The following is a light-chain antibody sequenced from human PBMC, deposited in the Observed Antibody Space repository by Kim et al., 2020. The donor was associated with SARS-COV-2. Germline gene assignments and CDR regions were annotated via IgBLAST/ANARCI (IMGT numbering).Light chain of an antibody. J-gene: IGLJ2*01. V-gene: IGLV3-1*01. CDR1: KLGDKY. CDR3: QAWDSRTVI. CDR2: EGT. Sequence: SYELTQPPSVSMSPGQTASITCSGDKLGDKYACWYQQKPGQSPVLVIYEGTERPSGIPERFSGSKSGTTATLTISGTQAIDEADYYCQAWDSRTVIFGGGPQLTVL.